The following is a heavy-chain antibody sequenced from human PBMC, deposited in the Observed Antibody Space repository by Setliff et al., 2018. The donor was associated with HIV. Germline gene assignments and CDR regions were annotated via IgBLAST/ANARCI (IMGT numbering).Heavy chain of an antibody. CDR2: INAGNGNT. J-gene: IGHJ4*02. CDR1: GYTFTNYD. Sequence: ASVKVSCKASGYTFTNYDMHWVRQAPGQGLEWMGWINAGNGNTKYSQNFQGRVTISRDTSATTVYMELSSLRSEDTAVYYCARGYCTNGVCQSFDYWGQGTLVTVSS. D-gene: IGHD2-8*01. V-gene: IGHV1-3*01. CDR3: ARGYCTNGVCQSFDY.